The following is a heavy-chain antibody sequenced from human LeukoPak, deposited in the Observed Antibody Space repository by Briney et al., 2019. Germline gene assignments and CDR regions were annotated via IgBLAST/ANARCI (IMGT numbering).Heavy chain of an antibody. CDR1: GFTFSSYS. CDR2: IRSSSSYI. J-gene: IGHJ4*02. D-gene: IGHD6-6*01. CDR3: ARDGPSIAADFDC. V-gene: IGHV3-21*01. Sequence: GGSLRLSCAASGFTFSSYSMNWVRQAPGKGLEWVSSIRSSSSYIYYADSLKGRFTISRDNAKNSLYLQMNSRRAEDSAVYYCARDGPSIAADFDCWGQGTLVTVSS.